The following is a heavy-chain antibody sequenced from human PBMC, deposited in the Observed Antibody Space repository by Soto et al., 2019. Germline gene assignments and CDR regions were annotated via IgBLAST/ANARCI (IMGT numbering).Heavy chain of an antibody. J-gene: IGHJ4*02. D-gene: IGHD6-13*01. V-gene: IGHV6-1*01. Sequence: SQTLSLTCAISGDSLSSNSAAWNWIRQSPSGGLEWLGRTYYRSKWYNDYAVSVKSRITINPDTSKNQFSLQLNAVNPEDTAVYYCAREEQQMEFWGQGTLVTVSS. CDR1: GDSLSSNSAA. CDR3: AREEQQMEF. CDR2: TYYRSKWYN.